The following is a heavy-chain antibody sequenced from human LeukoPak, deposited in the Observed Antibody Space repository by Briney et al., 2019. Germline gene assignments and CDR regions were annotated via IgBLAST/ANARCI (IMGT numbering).Heavy chain of an antibody. J-gene: IGHJ4*02. D-gene: IGHD3-10*01. CDR1: GASISSSNW. CDR3: ARGRSYYGSGSYYLRDY. Sequence: SETLSLTCAVSGASISSSNWWSWVRQPPGKGLEWIGEIYHRGSTNYNPSLRSRVTMSVDKSKNQFSLKLSSVTAADTAVYYCARGRSYYGSGSYYLRDYWGQGTLVTVSS. CDR2: IYHRGST. V-gene: IGHV4-4*02.